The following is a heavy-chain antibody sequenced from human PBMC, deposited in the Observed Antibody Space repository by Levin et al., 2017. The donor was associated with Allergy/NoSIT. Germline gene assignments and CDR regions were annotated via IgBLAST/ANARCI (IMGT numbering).Heavy chain of an antibody. D-gene: IGHD1-26*01. CDR2: INNDGSTT. J-gene: IGHJ5*02. Sequence: ASVKVSCAASGFTFSHYWMHWVRQAPGKGLVWISRINNDGSTTNYADSVKGRFTISRDNAKNTLYLQMNSLRAEDTALYYCVSGGAWGQGTLVTVSS. CDR1: GFTFSHYW. CDR3: VSGGA. V-gene: IGHV3-74*01.